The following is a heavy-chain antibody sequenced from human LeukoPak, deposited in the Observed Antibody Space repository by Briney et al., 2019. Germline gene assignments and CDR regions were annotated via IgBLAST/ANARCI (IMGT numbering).Heavy chain of an antibody. CDR3: AREDSSGYYSYFDY. Sequence: PSETLSLTCTVSGGSISSYYWSWIRQPAGKGLEWIGRIYTSGSTNYNPSLKSRVTMSVDTSKNQFSLKLSFVTAADTAVYYCAREDSSGYYSYFDYWGQGTLVTVSS. V-gene: IGHV4-4*07. CDR2: IYTSGST. D-gene: IGHD3-22*01. CDR1: GGSISSYY. J-gene: IGHJ4*02.